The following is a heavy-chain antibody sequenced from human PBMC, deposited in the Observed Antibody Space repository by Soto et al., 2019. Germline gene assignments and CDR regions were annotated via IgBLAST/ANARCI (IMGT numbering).Heavy chain of an antibody. Sequence: QVQLVESGGGVVQPGRSLRLSCAASGFTFSNYGMHWVRQATGKGLEWVAVILNDGSNRYHADSVKDRFTISRDNSKNLLSLQMNSLRAEDTAVYYCARDDEYSGNGMDVWGQGTTVTVS. CDR1: GFTFSNYG. J-gene: IGHJ6*02. V-gene: IGHV3-33*01. CDR3: ARDDEYSGNGMDV. D-gene: IGHD3-10*01. CDR2: ILNDGSNR.